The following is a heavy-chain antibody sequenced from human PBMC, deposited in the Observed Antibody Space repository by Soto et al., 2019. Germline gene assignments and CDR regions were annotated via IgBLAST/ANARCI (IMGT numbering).Heavy chain of an antibody. V-gene: IGHV3-7*01. J-gene: IGHJ4*02. CDR2: IRPDGNKK. CDR1: GFIFSQSW. Sequence: PGGSLRLSCAASGFIFSQSWMSWVRQAPGKGLEWVASIRPDGNKKFYVDSMKGRFTISRDNAKKSLYLQINNLRAEDEAVYYCADPTDLDYWGQGTRVTVSS. CDR3: ADPTDLDY.